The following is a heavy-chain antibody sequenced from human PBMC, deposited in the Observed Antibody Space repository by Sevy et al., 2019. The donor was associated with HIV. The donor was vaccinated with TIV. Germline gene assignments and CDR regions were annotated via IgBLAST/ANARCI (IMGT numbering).Heavy chain of an antibody. CDR3: ATLDFWSDYPLYGTDV. D-gene: IGHD3-3*01. J-gene: IGHJ6*02. CDR2: FDPEDGET. CDR1: GYTLTKLS. V-gene: IGHV1-24*01. Sequence: ASVKVSCKVSGYTLTKLSMHWVRQTPGKGLEWMGGFDPEDGETIYAQKFQGRVTMTEDTSTDTAYMELSSLRSEDTAVYFCATLDFWSDYPLYGTDVWVQGTTVTVSS.